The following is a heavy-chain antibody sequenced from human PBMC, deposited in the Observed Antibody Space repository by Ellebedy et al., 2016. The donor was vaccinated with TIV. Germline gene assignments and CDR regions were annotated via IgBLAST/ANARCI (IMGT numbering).Heavy chain of an antibody. D-gene: IGHD5-12*01. J-gene: IGHJ3*02. CDR3: ARDPMTSGAFDI. CDR2: IKEDGSVK. V-gene: IGHV3-7*03. CDR1: GFTFSSYW. Sequence: GGSLKISXAASGFTFSSYWMTWVRQAPGKGLEWVANIKEDGSVKHYVASVKGRFTISRDNAKNSVYLQMNSLRAEDTAVYYCARDPMTSGAFDIWGQGTMVTVSS.